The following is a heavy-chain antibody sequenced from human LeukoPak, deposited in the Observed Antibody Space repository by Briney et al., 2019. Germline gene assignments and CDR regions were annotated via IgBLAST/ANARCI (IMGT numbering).Heavy chain of an antibody. D-gene: IGHD5-12*01. Sequence: KAGGSQRLSCAASGFAFSNAWMSWVRQAPGKGLEWVGRIKSKTDGGTTDYAAPVKGRFTISRDDSKNTLYLQMNSLKTEDTAVYYCTTGGYGGQFDYWCQGNRVTVSS. CDR3: TTGGYGGQFDY. CDR2: IKSKTDGGTT. CDR1: GFAFSNAW. V-gene: IGHV3-15*01. J-gene: IGHJ4*02.